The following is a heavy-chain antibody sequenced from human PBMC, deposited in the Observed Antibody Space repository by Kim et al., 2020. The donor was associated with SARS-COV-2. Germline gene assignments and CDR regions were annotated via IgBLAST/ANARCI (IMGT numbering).Heavy chain of an antibody. CDR3: ARGGSSKIPGGWVFDY. J-gene: IGHJ4*02. Sequence: GGSLRLSCAASGFTFSSYAMHWVRQAPGKGLEWVAVISYDGSNKHYADSVKGRFTISRDNSKNTLYLQMNSLRAEDTAVYYCARGGSSKIPGGWVFDYWGQGTLVTVYS. D-gene: IGHD6-13*01. CDR2: ISYDGSNK. V-gene: IGHV3-30-3*01. CDR1: GFTFSSYA.